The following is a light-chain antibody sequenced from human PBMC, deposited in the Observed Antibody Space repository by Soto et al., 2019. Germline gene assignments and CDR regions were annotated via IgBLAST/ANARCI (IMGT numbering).Light chain of an antibody. CDR2: WAS. J-gene: IGKJ4*01. CDR3: QQYYSPPLT. V-gene: IGKV4-1*01. CDR1: QSVLYSSSNNNY. Sequence: DIVMTQSPDSLAVSLGESATVNCRSSQSVLYSSSNNNYLAWYQQKPGQPPKLLIYWASTRESGVPDRFSGSGSGTDFTLTISSLQAEDVAVYYCQQYYSPPLTFGGGTKVEIK.